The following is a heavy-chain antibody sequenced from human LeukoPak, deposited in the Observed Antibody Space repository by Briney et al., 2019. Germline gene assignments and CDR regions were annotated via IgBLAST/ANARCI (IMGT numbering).Heavy chain of an antibody. Sequence: GRSLRLSCAASGFTFSSYAMHSVRHTPGKGLERVAVISYDGSNKYYADSVKGRFTISRDNSKNTLYLQMNSLVADDTAVYYCAKDAGIAVPGIHYFDYWGKGTLVTVS. V-gene: IGHV3-30*18. CDR2: ISYDGSNK. CDR3: AKDAGIAVPGIHYFDY. D-gene: IGHD6-19*01. CDR1: GFTFSSYA. J-gene: IGHJ4*02.